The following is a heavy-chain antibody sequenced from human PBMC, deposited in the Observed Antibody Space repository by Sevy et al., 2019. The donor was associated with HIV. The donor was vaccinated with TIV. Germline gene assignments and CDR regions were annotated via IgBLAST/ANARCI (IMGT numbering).Heavy chain of an antibody. J-gene: IGHJ4*02. CDR1: GFDFSIYS. CDR2: LSFGCGKI. D-gene: IGHD2-8*01. V-gene: IGHV3-23*01. Sequence: GGCLRLSCAAFGFDFSIYSMSWVRQAPGKGLEWVSTLSFGCGKINYADSVKGRFTISRDNSKSSVYLQMNNMRVEDTAVYYCAREGCTKPHDYWGQGTLVTVSS. CDR3: AREGCTKPHDY.